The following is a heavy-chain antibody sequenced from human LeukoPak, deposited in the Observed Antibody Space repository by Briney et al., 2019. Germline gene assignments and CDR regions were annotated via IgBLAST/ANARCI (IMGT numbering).Heavy chain of an antibody. CDR3: AKDRRDGVRY. Sequence: ASVRVSCKASGYTFIDYYIHWVRQAPGQGPECMAWINPNSGGTHYSQKFEGRVTLTRDTSISTAYMDLSSLRSDDTAVYYCAKDRRDGVRYWGQGTLVTVSS. D-gene: IGHD2-8*01. J-gene: IGHJ4*02. CDR2: INPNSGGT. V-gene: IGHV1-2*02. CDR1: GYTFIDYY.